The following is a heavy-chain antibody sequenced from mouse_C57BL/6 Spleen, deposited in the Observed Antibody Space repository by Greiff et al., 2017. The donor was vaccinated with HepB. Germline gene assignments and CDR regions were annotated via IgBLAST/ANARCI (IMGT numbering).Heavy chain of an antibody. V-gene: IGHV1-50*01. CDR2: IDPSDSYT. CDR1: GYTFTSYW. D-gene: IGHD2-3*01. J-gene: IGHJ2*01. CDR3: ARGYDGYYAY. Sequence: QVQLQQPGAELVKPGASVKLSCKASGYTFTSYWMQWVKQRPGQGLEWIGEIDPSDSYTNYNQKFKGKATLTVDTSSSTAYMQLSSLTSEDSAVYYGARGYDGYYAYWGQGTTLTVSS.